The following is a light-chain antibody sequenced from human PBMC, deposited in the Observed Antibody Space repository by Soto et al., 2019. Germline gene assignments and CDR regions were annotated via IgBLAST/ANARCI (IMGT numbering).Light chain of an antibody. J-gene: IGLJ3*02. CDR3: SSYTTSSTQV. V-gene: IGLV2-14*01. CDR2: EVS. CDR1: RTDVGGYNY. Sequence: QSALTQPASVSGSPGQSITISCTGTRTDVGGYNYVSWYKQHPGKAPKLMIYEVSNRPSGVSNRFSGSKSGNTASLTISGLQAEDEADYYCSSYTTSSTQVFGGGTKLTVL.